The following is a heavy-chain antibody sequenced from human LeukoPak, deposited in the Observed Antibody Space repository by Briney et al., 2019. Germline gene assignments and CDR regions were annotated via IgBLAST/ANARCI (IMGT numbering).Heavy chain of an antibody. CDR3: ARGADLVVAATRLSPWFDP. D-gene: IGHD2-15*01. V-gene: IGHV3-30*04. CDR1: GFTFSSYA. Sequence: AGGSLRLSCAASGFTFSSYAMHWVRQAPGKGLEWVAVISYDGSNKYYADSVKGRFTISRDNSKNTLYLQMNSLRAEDTAVYYCARGADLVVAATRLSPWFDPWGQGTLVTVSS. J-gene: IGHJ5*02. CDR2: ISYDGSNK.